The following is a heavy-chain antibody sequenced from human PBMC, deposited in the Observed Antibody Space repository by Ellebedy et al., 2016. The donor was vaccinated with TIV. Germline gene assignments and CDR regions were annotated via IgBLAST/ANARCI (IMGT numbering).Heavy chain of an antibody. V-gene: IGHV3-11*01. J-gene: IGHJ6*02. CDR3: ARERRRDYYGMDV. CDR2: ISSSGSTI. CDR1: GFTFSDYY. Sequence: GESLKISCAASGFTFSDYYMSWIRQAPGKGLEWVSYISSSGSTIYYADSVKGRFTISRDNAKNSLYLQMNSLRAEDTAVYYCARERRRDYYGMDVWGQGTTVTVSS.